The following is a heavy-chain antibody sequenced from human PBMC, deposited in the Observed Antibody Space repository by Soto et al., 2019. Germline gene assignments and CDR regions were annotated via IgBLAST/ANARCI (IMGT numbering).Heavy chain of an antibody. J-gene: IGHJ4*02. CDR2: ISVYNGDT. V-gene: IGHV1-18*01. Sequence: QVQLMQSGTEVKKPGASVKVSCEASGYTFGSYGISWVRQAPGQGLEWMGWISVYNGDTNYAQKFQGRVTMTAVTPTGTADMALRTLSSGDTAVYYCARGGVVAVKSSDWLPHFDYWGQGTLVTVSS. CDR3: ARGGVVAVKSSDWLPHFDY. CDR1: GYTFGSYG. D-gene: IGHD3-9*01.